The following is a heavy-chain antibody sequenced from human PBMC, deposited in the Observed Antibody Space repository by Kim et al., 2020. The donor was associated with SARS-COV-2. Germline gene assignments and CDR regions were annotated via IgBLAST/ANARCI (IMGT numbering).Heavy chain of an antibody. CDR1: GSTFSSYW. CDR3: AREGSYYDSSGYYYYFDY. J-gene: IGHJ4*02. CDR2: INGDGSGT. V-gene: IGHV3-74*01. Sequence: GGSLRLSCAASGSTFSSYWMHWVRQAPGKGLVWVSRINGDGSGTTYADSVKGRFTISRDNAKNTLYLQMNSLRAEDTAVYYCAREGSYYDSSGYYYYFDYWGQGTLVTVSS. D-gene: IGHD3-22*01.